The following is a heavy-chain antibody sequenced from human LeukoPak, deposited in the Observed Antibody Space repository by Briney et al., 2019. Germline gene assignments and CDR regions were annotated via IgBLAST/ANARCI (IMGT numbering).Heavy chain of an antibody. CDR1: GGSISSSNYY. J-gene: IGHJ4*02. CDR3: ARAYYYDSSGYRPLSVLYPRPFDY. CDR2: INHSGST. D-gene: IGHD3-22*01. Sequence: SETLSLTCTVSGGSISSSNYYWGWIRQPPGKGLEWIGEINHSGSTNYNPSLKSRVTISVDTSKNQFSLKLSSVTAADTAVYYCARAYYYDSSGYRPLSVLYPRPFDYWGQGTLVTVSS. V-gene: IGHV4-39*07.